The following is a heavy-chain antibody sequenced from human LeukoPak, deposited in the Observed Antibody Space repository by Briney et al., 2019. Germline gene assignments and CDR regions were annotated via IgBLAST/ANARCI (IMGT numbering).Heavy chain of an antibody. CDR1: GGSFSGYY. CDR3: ARVLSSVEMTPIRAFDI. D-gene: IGHD5-24*01. Sequence: PSETLSLTCAVYGGSFSGYYWSWIRQPPGMGLEWIGYIYFSGSTNYNPSLKSRVTISVDTSKNQFSLKLSSVTAADTAVYFCARVLSSVEMTPIRAFDIWGQGTMVTVSS. CDR2: IYFSGST. V-gene: IGHV4-59*01. J-gene: IGHJ3*02.